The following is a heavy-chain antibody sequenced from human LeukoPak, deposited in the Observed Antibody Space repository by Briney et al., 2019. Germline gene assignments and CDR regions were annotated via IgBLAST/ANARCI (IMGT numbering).Heavy chain of an antibody. D-gene: IGHD1-26*01. CDR2: ISGSGGST. J-gene: IGHJ4*02. Sequence: GGSLRLSCAASGFTFSNAWMSWVRQAPGKGLEWVSAISGSGGSTYYAVSVKGRFTISRDNSKNTLYLQMNSLRAEDTAVYYCAKGVVGATTRFDYWGQGTLVTVSS. CDR3: AKGVVGATTRFDY. V-gene: IGHV3-23*01. CDR1: GFTFSNAW.